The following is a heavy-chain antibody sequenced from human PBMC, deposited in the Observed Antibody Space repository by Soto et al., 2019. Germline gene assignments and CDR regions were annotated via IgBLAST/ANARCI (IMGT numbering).Heavy chain of an antibody. CDR3: AKEMIASTLADFFDY. D-gene: IGHD2-21*01. CDR1: GFTFSNYG. J-gene: IGHJ4*02. V-gene: IGHV3-23*01. Sequence: EVQLLESGGGLIQPGGSLRLSCEASGFTFSNYGMTWVRQAPGKGLEWVSTISGSGDRAFYADPVKGRFTNSRDNSKNTLYLQMNSLSAEDTAIYYCAKEMIASTLADFFDYWGQGILVTVSS. CDR2: ISGSGDRA.